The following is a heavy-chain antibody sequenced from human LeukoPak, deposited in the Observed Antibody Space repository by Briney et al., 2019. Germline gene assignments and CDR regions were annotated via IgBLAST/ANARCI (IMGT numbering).Heavy chain of an antibody. J-gene: IGHJ5*02. CDR1: GFTFSSYS. CDR3: AKDLEAVAGTGGWFDP. Sequence: PGGSLRLSCAASGFTFSSYSMNWVRQAPGKGLEWVSSISSSSSYIYYADSVKGRFTISRDNAKNSLYLQMNSLRAGDTALYYCAKDLEAVAGTGGWFDPWGQGTLVTVSS. V-gene: IGHV3-21*04. D-gene: IGHD6-19*01. CDR2: ISSSSSYI.